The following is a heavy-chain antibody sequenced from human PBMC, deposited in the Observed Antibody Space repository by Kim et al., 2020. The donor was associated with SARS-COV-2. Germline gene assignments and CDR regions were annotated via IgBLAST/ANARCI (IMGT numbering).Heavy chain of an antibody. CDR2: IYYSGST. J-gene: IGHJ6*02. CDR1: GGSISSYY. Sequence: SETLSLTCTASGGSISSYYWSWIRQPPGKGLEWIGYIYYSGSTNYNPSRKSRVTISVDTSKNQFSLKLSSVTAADTAVYYCARNYYDSSAPYGMDVWGQGTTVTVSS. D-gene: IGHD3-22*01. CDR3: ARNYYDSSAPYGMDV. V-gene: IGHV4-59*13.